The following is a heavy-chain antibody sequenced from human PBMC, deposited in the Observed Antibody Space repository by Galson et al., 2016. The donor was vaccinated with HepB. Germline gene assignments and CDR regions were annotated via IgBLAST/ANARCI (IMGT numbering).Heavy chain of an antibody. Sequence: SVKVSCKASGYTFTTYGVTWVRQAPGQGLEWVGWISGYTGHTKYAQTLQGRLTMTTDTSTNTAYMELRSLKSDDTAVYYCARYSIQYCGGGSCSRRYWFNPGGQGTLVTVSS. J-gene: IGHJ5*02. CDR2: ISGYTGHT. CDR3: ARYSIQYCGGGSCSRRYWFNP. CDR1: GYTFTTYG. V-gene: IGHV1-18*04. D-gene: IGHD2-15*01.